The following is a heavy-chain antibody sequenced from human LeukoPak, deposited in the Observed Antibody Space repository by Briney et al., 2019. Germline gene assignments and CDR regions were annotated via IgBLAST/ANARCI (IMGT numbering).Heavy chain of an antibody. CDR1: EFTFGDCA. J-gene: IGHJ4*02. D-gene: IGHD3-22*01. V-gene: IGHV3-49*04. CDR3: ARVFLYDSSGYYSPAFDY. Sequence: PGGSLRLSCTASEFTFGDCALSWVRQAPGKGLEWVGLIRNEAFGGATEYAASVEGRFTISRDNSKNTLYLQMNSLRAEDTAVYYCARVFLYDSSGYYSPAFDYWGQGTLVTVSS. CDR2: IRNEAFGGAT.